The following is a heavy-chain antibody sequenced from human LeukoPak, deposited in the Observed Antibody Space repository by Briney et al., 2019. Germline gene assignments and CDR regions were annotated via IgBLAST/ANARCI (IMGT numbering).Heavy chain of an antibody. V-gene: IGHV3-23*01. CDR2: ISGSGGST. CDR1: GFTFSSYA. D-gene: IGHD6-13*01. Sequence: PGGSLRLSCAASGFTFSSYAMSWVRQAPGKGLEWVSAISGSGGSTYYADSVKGRFTISRDNAKNSLYLQMNSLRAEDTASYYCARDGMGSSWYSYYFDYWGQGTLVTVSS. J-gene: IGHJ4*02. CDR3: ARDGMGSSWYSYYFDY.